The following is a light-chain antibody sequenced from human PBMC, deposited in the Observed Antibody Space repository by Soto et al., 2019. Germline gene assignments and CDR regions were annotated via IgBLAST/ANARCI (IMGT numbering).Light chain of an antibody. Sequence: QPVLTQPPSASGSPGQSVTISCTGTSSDVGGYNYVSWYQQYPGRAPKLMIYEVTKLPSGVPDRFSGSKSGNTASLTVSGLQAEDEADYYCSSYAASNNFYFVFGGGTKLTVL. CDR2: EVT. CDR1: SSDVGGYNY. J-gene: IGLJ3*02. V-gene: IGLV2-8*01. CDR3: SSYAASNNFYFV.